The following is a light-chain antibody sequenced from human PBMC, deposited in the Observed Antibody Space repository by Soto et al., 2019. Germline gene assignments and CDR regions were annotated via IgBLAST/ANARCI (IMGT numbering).Light chain of an antibody. J-gene: IGKJ1*01. CDR1: QGVSND. V-gene: IGKV1-17*01. CDR2: TAS. Sequence: DIQMTHSPSSLSASVGDRVTISCRASQGVSNDLAWYQQKPGKAPKGLIYTASSLHSGVPSRFRGSGSGKDLTLTTSTLQPEDFATYYCLQYNSYPRTFGQGTKADIX. CDR3: LQYNSYPRT.